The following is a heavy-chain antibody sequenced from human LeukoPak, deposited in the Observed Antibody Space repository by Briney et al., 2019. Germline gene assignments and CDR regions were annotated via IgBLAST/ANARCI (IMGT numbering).Heavy chain of an antibody. V-gene: IGHV1-69*13. D-gene: IGHD2-2*01. J-gene: IGHJ6*02. CDR1: GGTFNNYA. CDR3: ARIMEYCSSTSCYYGMDV. CDR2: IIPLFRTA. Sequence: SVKVSCKTSGGTFNNYAINWVRQAPGQGLEWMGGIIPLFRTANYAQNFHGRVTITADESTRTDYMELSRLRSEDTAVYYCARIMEYCSSTSCYYGMDVWGQGTTVTVS.